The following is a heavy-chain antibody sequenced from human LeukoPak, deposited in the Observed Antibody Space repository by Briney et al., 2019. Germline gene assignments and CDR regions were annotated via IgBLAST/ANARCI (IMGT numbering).Heavy chain of an antibody. J-gene: IGHJ4*02. CDR2: VSSSGGTI. Sequence: GGSLRLSCAASGFTFSDYHMSWIRQASGKGLEWVSYVSSSGGTISYADSVKVRFSISRDNAKKSLYLQMNSLRAEDTAVYYCARGPVTSSGFFDYWGQGTLVTVSS. CDR3: ARGPVTSSGFFDY. CDR1: GFTFSDYH. D-gene: IGHD3-22*01. V-gene: IGHV3-11*01.